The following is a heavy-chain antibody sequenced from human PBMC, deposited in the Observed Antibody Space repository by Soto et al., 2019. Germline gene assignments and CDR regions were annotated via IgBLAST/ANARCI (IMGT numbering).Heavy chain of an antibody. V-gene: IGHV6-1*01. Sequence: QVQLQQSGPGLVKPSQTLSLTCAISGDSVSSNNAAWNWIRQSPSRGLEWLGRTYYRSKWYNDYAVSVKIRLTINPAISKNRFSLQMNSGTPEDTAVYYCGRTGYSGTYYEGDSWGQGTLVTVSS. D-gene: IGHD1-26*01. J-gene: IGHJ4*02. CDR1: GDSVSSNNAA. CDR2: TYYRSKWYN. CDR3: GRTGYSGTYYEGDS.